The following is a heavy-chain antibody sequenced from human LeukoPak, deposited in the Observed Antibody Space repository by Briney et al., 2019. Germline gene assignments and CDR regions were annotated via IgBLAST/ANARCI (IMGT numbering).Heavy chain of an antibody. V-gene: IGHV3-48*01. CDR3: ARDLTVAGPDY. D-gene: IGHD6-19*01. J-gene: IGHJ4*02. CDR1: GFSFSSYS. CDR2: ISSSSSTI. Sequence: GGSLRLSCAVSGFSFSSYSMNWVRQAPGKGLEWVSYISSSSSTIYYADSVKGRFTISRDNAKNSLYLQMNSLRAEDTAVYYCARDLTVAGPDYWGQGTLVTVSS.